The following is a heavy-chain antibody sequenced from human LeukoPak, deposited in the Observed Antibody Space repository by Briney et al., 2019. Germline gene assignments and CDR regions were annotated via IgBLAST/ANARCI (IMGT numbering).Heavy chain of an antibody. V-gene: IGHV4-4*07. J-gene: IGHJ4*02. CDR2: IYTSGST. CDR1: GGSISSYY. Sequence: SETLSLTCTVSGGSISSYYWSWIRQPAGKGLEWIGRIYTSGSTNYNPSLKSRVTMSVDTSKNQFSLKLSSVTAADTAVYYCARHGGRLVVVAATSRPHGYFDYWGQGTLVTVSS. D-gene: IGHD2-15*01. CDR3: ARHGGRLVVVAATSRPHGYFDY.